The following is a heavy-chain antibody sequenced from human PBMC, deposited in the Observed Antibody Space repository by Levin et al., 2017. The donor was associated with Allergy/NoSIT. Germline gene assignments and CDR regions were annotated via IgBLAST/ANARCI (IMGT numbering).Heavy chain of an antibody. CDR2: IKPNTGET. D-gene: IGHD4-17*01. Sequence: ASVKVSCKTSSDTLTDYYIHWVRLAPGQGLEWMGWIKPNTGETNYSQKFQGRVTLTRDTPIPTAYLELRRLRSDDTAVYYCTNSYGAPCYYFGLDVWGQGTTVTVSS. CDR1: SDTLTDYY. CDR3: TNSYGAPCYYFGLDV. J-gene: IGHJ6*02. V-gene: IGHV1-2*02.